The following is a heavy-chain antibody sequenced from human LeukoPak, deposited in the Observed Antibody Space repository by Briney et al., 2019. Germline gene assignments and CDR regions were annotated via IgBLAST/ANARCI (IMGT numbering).Heavy chain of an antibody. Sequence: PGGSLRLSCAASGFTFSSYGMHWVRQAPGKGLEWVAVIWYDGSNKYYADSVKGRFTISRDNSKNTLYLQMNSLRAEDTAVYYCARGWSSSGYYPNWFDPWGQGTLVTVPS. J-gene: IGHJ5*02. CDR2: IWYDGSNK. CDR1: GFTFSSYG. D-gene: IGHD3-22*01. CDR3: ARGWSSSGYYPNWFDP. V-gene: IGHV3-33*01.